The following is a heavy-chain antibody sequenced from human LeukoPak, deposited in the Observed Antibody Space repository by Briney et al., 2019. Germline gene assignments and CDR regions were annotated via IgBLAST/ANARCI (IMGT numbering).Heavy chain of an antibody. CDR2: IIPIFGTA. CDR1: GGTFSSYA. J-gene: IGHJ6*03. D-gene: IGHD3-22*01. Sequence: ASVKVSCKASGGTFSSYAISWVRQAPGQGLEWMGGIIPIFGTANYAQKFQGRVTITTDESTSTAYMELSSLRSGDTAVYYCARGGYYDSSGYYYRRSYYYYYMDVWGKGTTVTVSS. V-gene: IGHV1-69*05. CDR3: ARGGYYDSSGYYYRRSYYYYYMDV.